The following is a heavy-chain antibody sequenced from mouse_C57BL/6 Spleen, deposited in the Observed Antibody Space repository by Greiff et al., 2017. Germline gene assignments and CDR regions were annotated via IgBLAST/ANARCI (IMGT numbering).Heavy chain of an antibody. CDR1: GYTFTSYW. D-gene: IGHD1-1*01. J-gene: IGHJ4*01. CDR2: IHPNSGST. V-gene: IGHV1-64*01. CDR3: ARWNYGSSYGAMDY. Sequence: QVQLKQPGAELVKPGASVKLSCKASGYTFTSYWMHWVKQRPGQGLEWIGMIHPNSGSTNYNEKFKSKATLTVDKSSSTAYMQLSSLTSEDSAVYYCARWNYGSSYGAMDYWGQGTSVTVSS.